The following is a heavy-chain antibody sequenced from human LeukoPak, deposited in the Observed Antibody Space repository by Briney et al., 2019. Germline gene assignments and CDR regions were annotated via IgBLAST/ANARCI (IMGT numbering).Heavy chain of an antibody. CDR2: INPSGGST. Sequence: ASVKVSCKASGYTFTSYYMHWVRQAPGQGLEWMGIINPSGGSTSYAQKFQGRVTMTRDTSTSTVYMELSSLGSEDTAVYYCARATRGSYWPNGYFQHWGQGTLVTVSS. CDR3: ARATRGSYWPNGYFQH. J-gene: IGHJ1*01. D-gene: IGHD1-26*01. V-gene: IGHV1-46*01. CDR1: GYTFTSYY.